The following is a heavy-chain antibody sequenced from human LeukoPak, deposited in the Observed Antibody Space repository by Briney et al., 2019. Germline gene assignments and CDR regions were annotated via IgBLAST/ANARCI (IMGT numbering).Heavy chain of an antibody. J-gene: IGHJ4*02. CDR2: ISSSSSYI. CDR1: GFTFSSYS. V-gene: IGHV3-21*01. Sequence: PGRSLRLSCAPSGFTFSSYSMNSVRQAPGKGLEWVSSISSSSSYIYYADSVKGRFTISRDNAKNSLYLQLNSLRAEDPAVYYCARGAPLGYWGQGTLVTVAT. CDR3: ARGAPLGY.